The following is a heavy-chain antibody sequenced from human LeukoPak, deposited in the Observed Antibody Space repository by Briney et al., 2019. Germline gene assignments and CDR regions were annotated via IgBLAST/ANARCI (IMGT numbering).Heavy chain of an antibody. CDR3: ARDCRVAGRFDP. CDR1: GGSISSYY. Sequence: SETLSLTCTVSGGSISSYYWSWIRQPPGKGLEWIGYIYYSGCTNYNPSLKSRVTISVDTSKNQFSLKLSSVTAADTAVYYCARDCRVAGRFDPWGQGTLVTVSS. J-gene: IGHJ5*02. D-gene: IGHD6-19*01. CDR2: IYYSGCT. V-gene: IGHV4-59*01.